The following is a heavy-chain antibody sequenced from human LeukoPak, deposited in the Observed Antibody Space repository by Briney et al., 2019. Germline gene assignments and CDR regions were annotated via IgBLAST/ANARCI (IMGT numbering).Heavy chain of an antibody. CDR3: ARETSDGGFDY. CDR1: GFTFSSYR. J-gene: IGHJ4*02. V-gene: IGHV3-53*01. Sequence: GGSLRLSCAASGFTFSSYRMNWVRQAPGKGLEWVSVIYSGGSTYYADSVKGRFTISRDNSKNTLYLQMNSLRAEDTAVYYRARETSDGGFDYWGQGTLVTVSS. CDR2: IYSGGST.